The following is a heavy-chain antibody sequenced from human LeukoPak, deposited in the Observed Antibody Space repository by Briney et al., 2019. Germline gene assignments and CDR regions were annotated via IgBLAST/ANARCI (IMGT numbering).Heavy chain of an antibody. J-gene: IGHJ5*02. V-gene: IGHV4-34*01. CDR2: INHSGST. Sequence: PSETLSLTCTVSRGSISSYYWSWIRQPPGQGLEWIGEINHSGSTNYNPSLKSRVTISVDTSKNQFSLKLSSVTAADTAVYYCARLVVRGVNWFDPWGQGTLVTVSS. D-gene: IGHD3-10*01. CDR1: RGSISSYY. CDR3: ARLVVRGVNWFDP.